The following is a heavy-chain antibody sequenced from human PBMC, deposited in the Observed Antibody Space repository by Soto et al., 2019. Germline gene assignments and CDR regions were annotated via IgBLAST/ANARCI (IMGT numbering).Heavy chain of an antibody. V-gene: IGHV4-30-4*01. Sequence: PSETLSLTCTVSGGSISSGDYYWSWIRQPPGKGLEWIGYIYYSGSTYYNPSLKSRVTISVDTSKNQFSLKLSSVTAADTAVYYCARGRSMLYPYYYYYGMDVWGQGTTVTVSS. CDR1: GGSISSGDYY. J-gene: IGHJ6*02. CDR3: ARGRSMLYPYYYYYGMDV. D-gene: IGHD2-8*01. CDR2: IYYSGST.